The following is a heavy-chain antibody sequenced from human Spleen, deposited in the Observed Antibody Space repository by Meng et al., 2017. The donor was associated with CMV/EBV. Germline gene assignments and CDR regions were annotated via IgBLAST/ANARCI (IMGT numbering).Heavy chain of an antibody. CDR1: GFTFNSYG. V-gene: IGHV3-30*02. CDR3: AKDLDYYDSSAYFLELPTPDLDY. J-gene: IGHJ4*02. Sequence: GGPLRLSCAASGFTFNSYGIHWVRQAPGKGLEWVAFIRYDGTHQYYAGSVKGRFTISRDNSKNTLYLQMSSLRPEDTAVYYCAKDLDYYDSSAYFLELPTPDLDYWGQGTLVTVSS. CDR2: IRYDGTHQ. D-gene: IGHD3-22*01.